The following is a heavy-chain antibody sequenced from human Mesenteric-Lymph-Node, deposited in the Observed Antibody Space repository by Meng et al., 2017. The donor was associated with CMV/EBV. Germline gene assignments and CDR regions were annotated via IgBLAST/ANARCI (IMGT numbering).Heavy chain of an antibody. V-gene: IGHV3-30-3*01. CDR2: ISFDGGNK. CDR3: AREADRRY. Sequence: SLRLSCVVSGIPFSSNSMHWFRQAPGKGLEWVSLISFDGGNKYYADSVKGRFTISRDNSKNTLYLQMTNLRVEDKAVYYCAREADRRYWGQGTLVTVSS. J-gene: IGHJ4*02. CDR1: GIPFSSNS.